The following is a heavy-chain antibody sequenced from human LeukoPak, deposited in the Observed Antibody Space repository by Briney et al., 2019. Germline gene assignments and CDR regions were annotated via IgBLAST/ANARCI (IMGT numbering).Heavy chain of an antibody. Sequence: GGSLRLSCTASGFTFGDYAMSWVRQAPGKGLEWVGFIRSKAYGGTTEYAASVKGRFTISRDDSKSIAYLQMNSLKTEDTAVYYCARSSPDGPTDYWGQGTLVTVSS. CDR3: ARSSPDGPTDY. D-gene: IGHD6-6*01. J-gene: IGHJ4*02. V-gene: IGHV3-49*04. CDR2: IRSKAYGGTT. CDR1: GFTFGDYA.